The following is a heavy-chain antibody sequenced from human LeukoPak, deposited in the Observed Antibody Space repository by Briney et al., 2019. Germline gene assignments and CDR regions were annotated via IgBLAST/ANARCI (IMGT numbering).Heavy chain of an antibody. Sequence: SQTLSLTCTVSGGSISSYYWSWIRQPAGKGLEWIGRIYTSGSTNYNPSLKSQVTMSVDTSKNQFSLKLSSVTAADTAVYYCARAGVEMATSGGIFDYWGQGALVTVSS. CDR2: IYTSGST. CDR1: GGSISSYY. V-gene: IGHV4-4*07. CDR3: ARAGVEMATSGGIFDY. J-gene: IGHJ4*02. D-gene: IGHD5-24*01.